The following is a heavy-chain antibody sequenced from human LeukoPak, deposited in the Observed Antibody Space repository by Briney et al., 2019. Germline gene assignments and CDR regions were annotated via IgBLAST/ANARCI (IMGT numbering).Heavy chain of an antibody. CDR2: IYPTGNT. CDR1: GDSLSNHY. V-gene: IGHV4-4*07. CDR3: TTGRSGTGFEY. Sequence: SETLSLTCTVSGDSLSNHYWTWIRQPDGKGLEWIGHIYPTGNTDYNPSLKSRLTMSVDKSKNQFSLKLTSVTAADSAVYYCTTGRSGTGFEYWGQGTLVTVSS. J-gene: IGHJ4*02. D-gene: IGHD3-10*01.